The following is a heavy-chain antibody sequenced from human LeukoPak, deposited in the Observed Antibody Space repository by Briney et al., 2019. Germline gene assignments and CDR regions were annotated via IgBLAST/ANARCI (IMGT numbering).Heavy chain of an antibody. J-gene: IGHJ4*02. V-gene: IGHV3-23*01. CDR1: GFTFSSYS. CDR2: ISGSGGST. Sequence: GGSLRLSCAASGFTFSSYSMNWVRQAPGKGLEWVSAISGSGGSTYYADSVKGRFTISRDNSKNTLYLQMNSLRAEDTAVYYCAKGGSREWELLPDYWGQGTLVTVSS. D-gene: IGHD1-26*01. CDR3: AKGGSREWELLPDY.